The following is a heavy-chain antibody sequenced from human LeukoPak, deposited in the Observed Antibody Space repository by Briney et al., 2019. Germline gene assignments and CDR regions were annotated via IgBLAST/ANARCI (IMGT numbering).Heavy chain of an antibody. D-gene: IGHD4-17*01. CDR3: ARTVGYGDYHWFGP. J-gene: IGHJ5*02. CDR2: IKQVGSEK. V-gene: IGHV3-7*03. Sequence: PGGSLRLSCAASGFTFSSYWMSWVRQAPGKGLEYVANIKQVGSEKYYVDSVKGRFTISRDNAKNSLYLQMNSLRAEDTAVYYCARTVGYGDYHWFGPWGQGTLVTVSS. CDR1: GFTFSSYW.